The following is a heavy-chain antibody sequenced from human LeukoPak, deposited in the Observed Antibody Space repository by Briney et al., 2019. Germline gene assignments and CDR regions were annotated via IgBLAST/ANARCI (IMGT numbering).Heavy chain of an antibody. CDR1: GFTFSSYG. Sequence: GRSLRLSCAASGFTFSSYGMHWVRQAPGKGLEWVAVIWYDGSNKYYADSVKGRFTISRDNSKNTLYLQMNSLRAEDTAVYYCARDGSSGWYWVDYWGQGTLFTVSS. V-gene: IGHV3-33*08. CDR3: ARDGSSGWYWVDY. D-gene: IGHD6-19*01. CDR2: IWYDGSNK. J-gene: IGHJ4*02.